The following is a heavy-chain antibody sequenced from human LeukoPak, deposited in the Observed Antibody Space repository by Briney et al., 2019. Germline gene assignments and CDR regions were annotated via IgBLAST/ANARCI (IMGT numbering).Heavy chain of an antibody. D-gene: IGHD6-6*01. CDR3: AKGVSIAARPGYYYYYYMGV. V-gene: IGHV1-69*13. J-gene: IGHJ6*03. Sequence: SVKVSCKASGGTFSSYAISWVRQAPGQGLEWMGGIIPIFGTANYAQKFQGRVTITADESTSTAYMELSSLRSEDTAVYSCAKGVSIAARPGYYYYYYMGVWGKGTTVTVSS. CDR2: IIPIFGTA. CDR1: GGTFSSYA.